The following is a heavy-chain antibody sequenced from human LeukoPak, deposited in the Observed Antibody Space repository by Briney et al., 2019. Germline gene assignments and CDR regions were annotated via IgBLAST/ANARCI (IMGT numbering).Heavy chain of an antibody. Sequence: GGSLRLSCAASGFTFSSYWMSWVRQAPGKGREWVASIKQDGSEKYYVDSVKGRFTISRDNAKNSLYLQMNSLRAEDTAVYYCARDSGAGSGAIDYWGQGTLVTVSS. J-gene: IGHJ4*02. CDR3: ARDSGAGSGAIDY. V-gene: IGHV3-7*01. CDR1: GFTFSSYW. D-gene: IGHD6-19*01. CDR2: IKQDGSEK.